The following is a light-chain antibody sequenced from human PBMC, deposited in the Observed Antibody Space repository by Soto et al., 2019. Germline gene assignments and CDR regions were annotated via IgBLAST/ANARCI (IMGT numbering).Light chain of an antibody. V-gene: IGKV3-20*01. Sequence: EIGLTQSPGTLSLSPGERATLSCRASQSVSSRYLTWYQQKLCQAPRPLIYGASSRATGIPDRFSGSRFGTDLTLTISGLEPADFAVYYYQQYANSPPTCGQGTKVEIK. CDR2: GAS. CDR3: QQYANSPPT. J-gene: IGKJ1*01. CDR1: QSVSSRY.